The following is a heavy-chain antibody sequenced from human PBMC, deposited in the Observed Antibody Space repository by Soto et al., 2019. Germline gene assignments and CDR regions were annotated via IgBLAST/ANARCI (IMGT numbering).Heavy chain of an antibody. D-gene: IGHD6-19*01. J-gene: IGHJ6*02. V-gene: IGHV4-39*01. Sequence: SETLSLTCSVSGGSISSISYYWGWIRQPPGKGLEWIGSIYYSRSTYYNPSLKSRVTISVDTSKNQFSLKLSSVTAADTAVYYCARPPIEGLVPDYYGMDVWGQGTTVTVSS. CDR3: ARPPIEGLVPDYYGMDV. CDR1: GGSISSISYY. CDR2: IYYSRST.